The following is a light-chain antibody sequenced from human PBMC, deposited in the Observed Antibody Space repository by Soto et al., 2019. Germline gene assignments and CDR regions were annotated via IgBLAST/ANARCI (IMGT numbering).Light chain of an antibody. CDR1: SSDVGGYDY. CDR3: SSYTGSSTFV. CDR2: DVN. V-gene: IGLV2-14*01. Sequence: QSVLTQPASVSGSPGQSITISCTGTSSDVGGYDYVSWYQQLPGKAPKLLIYDVNNRPSGVSHRCSGSKSGNTASLTISGLHAEDEADYYCSSYTGSSTFVSGTGIKVTVL. J-gene: IGLJ1*01.